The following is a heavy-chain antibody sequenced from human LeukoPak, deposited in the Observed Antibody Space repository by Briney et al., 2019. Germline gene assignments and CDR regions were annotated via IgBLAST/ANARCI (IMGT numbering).Heavy chain of an antibody. CDR1: GGSFSGYY. V-gene: IGHV4-34*01. CDR2: INHSGST. J-gene: IGHJ4*02. CDR3: ARQTISSGWYIYYFDY. Sequence: PSETLSLTCAVYGGSFSGYYWSWIRQPPGKGLEWIGEINHSGSTNYNPSLKSRVTISVDTSKNQFSLKLSSVTAADTAVYYCARQTISSGWYIYYFDYWGQGTLVTVSS. D-gene: IGHD6-19*01.